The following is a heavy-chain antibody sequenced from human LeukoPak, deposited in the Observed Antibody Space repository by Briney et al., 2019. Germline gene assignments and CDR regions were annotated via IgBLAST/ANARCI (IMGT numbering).Heavy chain of an antibody. J-gene: IGHJ6*03. D-gene: IGHD6-19*01. CDR1: GFTFSSCG. V-gene: IGHV3-33*01. Sequence: PGRSLRLSCAASGFTFSSCGMHWVRQAPGKGLEWVAVIWYDGSNKYYADSVKGRFTISRDNSKNTLYLQMNSLRAEDTAVYYCARGFLAGKGYYYYYYMDVWGKGTTVTVSS. CDR3: ARGFLAGKGYYYYYYMDV. CDR2: IWYDGSNK.